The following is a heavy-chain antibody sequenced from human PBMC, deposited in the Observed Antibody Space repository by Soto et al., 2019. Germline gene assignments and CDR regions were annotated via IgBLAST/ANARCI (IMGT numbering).Heavy chain of an antibody. CDR1: GGSFSGYY. CDR3: ARSGVAGTD. J-gene: IGHJ4*02. V-gene: IGHV4-34*01. D-gene: IGHD6-19*01. CDR2: INHSGRN. Sequence: PSDTLSLTCAVYGGSFSGYYWSWILKPLGKGLEWIGEINHSGRNDYDPSLKCRVTISVDTSKNQFSLKLSSVTAADKAVYYCARSGVAGTDWGEGTLLTVSS.